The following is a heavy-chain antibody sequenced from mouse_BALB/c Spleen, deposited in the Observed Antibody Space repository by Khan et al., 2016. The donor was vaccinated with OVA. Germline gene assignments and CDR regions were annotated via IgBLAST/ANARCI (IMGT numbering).Heavy chain of an antibody. CDR2: IWSGGST. Sequence: QVQLKESGPGLVAPSQSLSITCTVSGFSLSRYNIHWVRQPPGKGLEWLGVIWSGGSTDYNAAFISRLSISKDNSKSQVFFKMNSLQANDTAIYYCARSPYGNYGFAYWGQGTLVTVSA. D-gene: IGHD2-1*01. V-gene: IGHV2-6-4*01. CDR3: ARSPYGNYGFAY. CDR1: GFSLSRYN. J-gene: IGHJ3*01.